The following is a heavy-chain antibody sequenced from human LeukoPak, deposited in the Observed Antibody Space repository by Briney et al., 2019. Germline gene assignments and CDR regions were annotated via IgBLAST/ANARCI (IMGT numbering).Heavy chain of an antibody. CDR3: ASNTDYYDTHAGFDY. CDR2: IYYCGST. J-gene: IGHJ4*02. Sequence: SETLSLTCTVSGGSISSSSYYWGWIRQPPGKGLEWIGSIYYCGSTYYNPSLKSRVTISVDTSKNQFSLKLSSVTAADTAVYYCASNTDYYDTHAGFDYWGQGTLVTVSS. V-gene: IGHV4-39*01. D-gene: IGHD3-22*01. CDR1: GGSISSSSYY.